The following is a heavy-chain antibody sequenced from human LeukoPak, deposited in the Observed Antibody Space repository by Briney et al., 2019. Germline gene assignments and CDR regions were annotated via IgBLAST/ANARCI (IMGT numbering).Heavy chain of an antibody. CDR1: GFTVSNNY. J-gene: IGHJ1*01. CDR3: ATSMVGLTYDEHFQH. V-gene: IGHV3-53*01. Sequence: GGSLTLSCAASGFTVSNNYMNWVRQAPGKGLEWVSVIFNGGSTYYADSVKGRFTISRDNSKNTLYLQMNSLRAEDTAVYYCATSMVGLTYDEHFQHWGQGTLVTVSS. D-gene: IGHD4/OR15-4a*01. CDR2: IFNGGST.